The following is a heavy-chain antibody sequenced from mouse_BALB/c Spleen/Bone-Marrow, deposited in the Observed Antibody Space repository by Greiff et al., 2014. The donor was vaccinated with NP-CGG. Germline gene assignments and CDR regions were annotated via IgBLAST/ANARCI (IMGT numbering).Heavy chain of an antibody. CDR2: IWAGGNT. J-gene: IGHJ3*01. Sequence: QVQLKESGPGLVAPSQSLSITCTVSGLSLTSYGVHWVRQPPGKGLEWLGIIWAGGNTNYNSALMSRLSISKDNSKSQVFLKMNSLQTDDTAMYYCARELGAWFAYWGQGTLVTVSA. CDR1: GLSLTSYG. CDR3: ARELGAWFAY. D-gene: IGHD4-1*01. V-gene: IGHV2-9*02.